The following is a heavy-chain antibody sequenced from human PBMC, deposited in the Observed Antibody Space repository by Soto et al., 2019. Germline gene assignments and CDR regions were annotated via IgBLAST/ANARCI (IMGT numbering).Heavy chain of an antibody. J-gene: IGHJ6*03. CDR2: ISSSSSYI. CDR1: GVTFSTYA. V-gene: IGHV3-21*06. CDR3: AGEDGWNLPMDV. Sequence: GGSLRLSCAASGVTFSTYAVNWVRQAPGKGLEWVSSISSSSSYIWYAESVKGRFTMSRDNAKNSVYLQMNSLRAEDTAVYYCAGEDGWNLPMDVWGKGTTVTVSS. D-gene: IGHD1-1*01.